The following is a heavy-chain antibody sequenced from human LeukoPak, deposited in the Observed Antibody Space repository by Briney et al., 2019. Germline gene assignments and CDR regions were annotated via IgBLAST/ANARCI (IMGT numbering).Heavy chain of an antibody. D-gene: IGHD1-1*01. CDR2: INPSGGST. V-gene: IGHV1-46*01. Sequence: ASVKVSCKASGYTFTRYYMHWVRQAPGQGLEWMGIINPSGGSTSYAQKFQGRVTMTRNTSISTAYMELSSLRSEDTAVYYCARGPNDLGTTGTRYWGQGTLVTVSS. CDR3: ARGPNDLGTTGTRY. J-gene: IGHJ4*02. CDR1: GYTFTRYY.